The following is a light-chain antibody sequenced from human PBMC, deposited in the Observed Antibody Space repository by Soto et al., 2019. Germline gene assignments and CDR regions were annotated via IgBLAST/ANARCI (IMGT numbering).Light chain of an antibody. CDR2: GAS. Sequence: EIVLTQSPGTLSLSPGERATLSCRASQSVSSSYLAWYQQKPGQAPRLLIYGASSRATGIPDRFSGSGSGTDFTLTISSLEPEDFAVSYCQQYGSSPRTFGQGTMVEIK. V-gene: IGKV3-20*01. J-gene: IGKJ1*01. CDR1: QSVSSSY. CDR3: QQYGSSPRT.